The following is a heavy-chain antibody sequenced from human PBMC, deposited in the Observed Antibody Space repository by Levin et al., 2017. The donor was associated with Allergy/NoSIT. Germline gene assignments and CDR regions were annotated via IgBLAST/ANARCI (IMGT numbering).Heavy chain of an antibody. Sequence: SVKVSCKASGGTFSSYAISWVRQAPGQGLEWMGGIIPIFGTANYAQKFQGRVTITADESTSTAYMELSSLRSEDTAVYYCARTGICSSTSCYVGYFDLWGRGTLVTVSS. J-gene: IGHJ2*01. V-gene: IGHV1-69*13. CDR2: IIPIFGTA. D-gene: IGHD2-2*01. CDR3: ARTGICSSTSCYVGYFDL. CDR1: GGTFSSYA.